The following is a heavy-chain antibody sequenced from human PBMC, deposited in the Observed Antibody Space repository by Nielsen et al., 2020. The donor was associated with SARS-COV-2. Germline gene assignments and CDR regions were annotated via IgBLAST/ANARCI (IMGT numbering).Heavy chain of an antibody. D-gene: IGHD2-21*01. CDR1: GYSFTSYG. J-gene: IGHJ4*02. V-gene: IGHV1-18*01. CDR3: TRDVELLMPNLFEY. CDR2: MSAYNGKT. Sequence: ASVKVSCKASGYSFTSYGISWVRQARGQGPEWMGWMSAYNGKTKYAQNFQGRVTMTTDTSTSTAYMELRSLRSDDTAVYYCTRDVELLMPNLFEYWGQGTLVTVSS.